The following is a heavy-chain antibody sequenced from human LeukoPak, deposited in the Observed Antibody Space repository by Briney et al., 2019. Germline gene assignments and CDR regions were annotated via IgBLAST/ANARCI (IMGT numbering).Heavy chain of an antibody. J-gene: IGHJ3*02. Sequence: SETLSLTCTVSGGSISSYYWSWIRQPAGKGLEWIGRIYTSGSTNYNPSLKSRVTMSVDTSKNQFSLKLSSVTAVDTAVYYCARGGKYSSSSGQDDAFDIWGQGTMVTVSS. V-gene: IGHV4-4*07. CDR2: IYTSGST. D-gene: IGHD6-6*01. CDR1: GGSISSYY. CDR3: ARGGKYSSSSGQDDAFDI.